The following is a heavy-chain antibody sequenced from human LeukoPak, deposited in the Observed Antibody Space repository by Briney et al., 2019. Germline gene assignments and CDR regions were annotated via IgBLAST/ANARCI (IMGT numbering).Heavy chain of an antibody. V-gene: IGHV1-8*03. CDR1: GYTFTSYG. J-gene: IGHJ4*02. CDR3: AREDFYDSGSNDY. CDR2: MNPNSGIT. D-gene: IGHD3-22*01. Sequence: GASVKVSCKASGYTFTSYGISWVRQAPGQGLEWMGWMNPNSGITAYAQKFQGRVTITRNTSISTAYMELSSLRSEDTAVYYCAREDFYDSGSNDYWGQGTLVTVSS.